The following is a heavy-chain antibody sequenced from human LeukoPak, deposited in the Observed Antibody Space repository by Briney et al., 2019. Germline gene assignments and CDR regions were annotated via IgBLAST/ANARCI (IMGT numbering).Heavy chain of an antibody. Sequence: GGSLRLSCAASGFTFSSYSMNWVRQAPGKGLEWVSAISGSGGSTYYADSVKGRFTISRDNSKNTLYLQMNSLRAEDTAVYYCAKGSGRISSYYYYYMDVWGKGTTVTVSS. CDR1: GFTFSSYS. J-gene: IGHJ6*03. CDR2: ISGSGGST. D-gene: IGHD6-19*01. CDR3: AKGSGRISSYYYYYMDV. V-gene: IGHV3-23*01.